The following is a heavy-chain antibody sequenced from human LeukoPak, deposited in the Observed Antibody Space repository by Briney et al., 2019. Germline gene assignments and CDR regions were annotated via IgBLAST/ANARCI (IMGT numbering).Heavy chain of an antibody. CDR3: ARLIYYGSGRTYFFDS. D-gene: IGHD3-10*01. Sequence: GESLKISCKGSGYSFNTFWLGWVRQTPETGLEWMGNIYPSDSETKYKPSFKGQVTISVDKSINTAYLRLSSLKASDTAMYYCARLIYYGSGRTYFFDSWGQGTLVTVSS. CDR1: GYSFNTFW. V-gene: IGHV5-51*01. CDR2: IYPSDSET. J-gene: IGHJ4*02.